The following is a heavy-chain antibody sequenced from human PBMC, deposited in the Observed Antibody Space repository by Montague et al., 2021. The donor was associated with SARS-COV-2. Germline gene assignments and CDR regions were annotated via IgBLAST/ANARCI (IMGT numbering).Heavy chain of an antibody. J-gene: IGHJ4*02. D-gene: IGHD3-10*01. CDR3: ARWYYGSGSYPH. CDR1: GYSISSGYY. Sequence: SETLSLTCSVSGYSISSGYYWGWIRQPPGKGLEWIGNIYHSGGTYYGPSLKSRVTVSVGTSKNQFSLRLGSVTAADTAVYYCARWYYGSGSYPHWGQGTLVTVSS. V-gene: IGHV4-38-2*01. CDR2: IYHSGGT.